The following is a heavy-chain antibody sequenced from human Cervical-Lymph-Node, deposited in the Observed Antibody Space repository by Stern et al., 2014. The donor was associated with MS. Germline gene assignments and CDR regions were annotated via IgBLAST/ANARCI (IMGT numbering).Heavy chain of an antibody. Sequence: VQLVESGAEVKKPGSSVKVSCKASGGTLSSYAISWVRQAPGQGLEWMGGIIPIFGTTNYAQKFQGRVTLTADKSTSTAYMDLSSLRSEDTAVYYCARDSGTDTYYYYYGMDIWGQGTTVTVSS. CDR2: IIPIFGTT. V-gene: IGHV1-69*06. J-gene: IGHJ6*02. CDR3: ARDSGTDTYYYYYGMDI. D-gene: IGHD1-1*01. CDR1: GGTLSSYA.